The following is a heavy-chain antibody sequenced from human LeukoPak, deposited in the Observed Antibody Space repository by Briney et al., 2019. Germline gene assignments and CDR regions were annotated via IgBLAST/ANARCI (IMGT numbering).Heavy chain of an antibody. CDR3: ARGGDYGDYVFHY. Sequence: KTGGSLRLSCAASGFTFSSYAMSWVRQPPGKGLEWIGEIYHSGSTNYNPSLKSRVTISVDTSKNQFSLKLYSVTAADTAVYYCARGGDYGDYVFHYWGQGTLVTVSS. CDR1: GFTFSSYA. CDR2: IYHSGST. V-gene: IGHV4-34*01. J-gene: IGHJ4*02. D-gene: IGHD4-17*01.